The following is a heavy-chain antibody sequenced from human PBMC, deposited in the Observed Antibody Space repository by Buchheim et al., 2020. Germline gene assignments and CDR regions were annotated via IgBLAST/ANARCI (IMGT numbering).Heavy chain of an antibody. Sequence: EVQLVESGRGLVQPGGSLRLSCAASGLTFSNYWMSWVRQAPGKGLEFVASIRPDGSDKYYVDSVKGRFTISRDNAKNSLYLQMSSLRVEDTAVYYCARTDGAVWGQGTL. J-gene: IGHJ4*02. CDR2: IRPDGSDK. CDR1: GLTFSNYW. CDR3: ARTDGAV. D-gene: IGHD1-26*01. V-gene: IGHV3-7*01.